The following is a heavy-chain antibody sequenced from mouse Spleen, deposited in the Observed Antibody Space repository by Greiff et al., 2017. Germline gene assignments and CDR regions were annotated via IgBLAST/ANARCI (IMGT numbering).Heavy chain of an antibody. V-gene: IGHV5-9*01. D-gene: IGHD1-1*02. Sequence: EVKLVESGGGLVKPGGSLKLSCAASGFTFSSYTMSWVRQTPEKRLEWVATISGGGGNTYYPDSVKGRFTISRDNAKNTLYLQMSSLRSEDTALYYCARPLYGYWYFDVWGTGTTVTVSS. CDR2: ISGGGGNT. CDR3: ARPLYGYWYFDV. CDR1: GFTFSSYT. J-gene: IGHJ1*03.